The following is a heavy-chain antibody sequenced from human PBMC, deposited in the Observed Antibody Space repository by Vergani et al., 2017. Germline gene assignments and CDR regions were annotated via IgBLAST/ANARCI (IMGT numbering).Heavy chain of an antibody. Sequence: QLLLQESGPGLVKPSETLSLICTVSGGSVSPGGYYWAWIRQSPGKGLEWIASIYFSGNTFHNPSLKSRVSISLDTSKNQFSLRLTSVTAADTSIFCCARRHLVGYVDSWGHSAHVTVSS. D-gene: IGHD5-12*01. CDR1: GGSVSPGGYY. CDR2: IYFSGNT. CDR3: ARRHLVGYVDS. V-gene: IGHV4-39*01. J-gene: IGHJ5*01.